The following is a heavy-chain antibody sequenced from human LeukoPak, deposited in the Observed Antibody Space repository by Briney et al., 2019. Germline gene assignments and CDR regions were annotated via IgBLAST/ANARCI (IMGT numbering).Heavy chain of an antibody. CDR3: ARGAKTLDP. CDR2: INSSSSYI. V-gene: IGHV3-21*01. CDR1: GVTFSSYS. J-gene: IGHJ5*02. Sequence: GGSLRLSCAASGVTFSSYSMNWVRQAPGKGLEWVSSINSSSSYIYYADSVKGRFTISRDNAKNSLYLQMNSLRAEDTAVYYCARGAKTLDPWGQGTLVTVSS.